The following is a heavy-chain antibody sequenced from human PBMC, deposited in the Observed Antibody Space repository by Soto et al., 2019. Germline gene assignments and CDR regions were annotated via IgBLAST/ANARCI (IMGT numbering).Heavy chain of an antibody. CDR2: ISYDGSNK. J-gene: IGHJ6*02. D-gene: IGHD5-12*01. CDR1: GFTFSSYG. V-gene: IGHV3-30*03. Sequence: QVPLVESGGGVVQPGRSLRLSCAASGFTFSSYGMHWVRQAPGKGLEWVAVISYDGSNKYYADSVKGRFTISRDNSKNTLYQQMNSLRRQLHAVCYRATDYNYQPPVWGQGTTVTVSS. CDR3: ATDYNYQPPV.